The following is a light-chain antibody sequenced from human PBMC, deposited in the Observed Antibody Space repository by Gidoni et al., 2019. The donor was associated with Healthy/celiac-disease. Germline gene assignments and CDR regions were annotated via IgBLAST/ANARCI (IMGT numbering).Light chain of an antibody. CDR1: QSVSSSY. Sequence: EIVLTQSPGTLSLSPGERATLSCRASQSVSSSYLAWYQQKPGQAPRLLIYGAINRATGIPDRFSGSGSGTDFTLTISSLEPEDFAVYYCQQYGSSPPWTFGQGTKVEIK. CDR2: GAI. J-gene: IGKJ1*01. V-gene: IGKV3-20*01. CDR3: QQYGSSPPWT.